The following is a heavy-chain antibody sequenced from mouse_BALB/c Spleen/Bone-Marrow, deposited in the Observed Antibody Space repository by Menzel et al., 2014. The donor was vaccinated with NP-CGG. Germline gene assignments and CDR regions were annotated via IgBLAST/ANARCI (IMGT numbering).Heavy chain of an antibody. D-gene: IGHD1-2*01. CDR2: IWAGGST. J-gene: IGHJ3*01. V-gene: IGHV2-9*02. CDR1: GFSLTSYG. CDR3: ARVFTTATWGFAY. Sequence: VQLVESGPGLVAPSQSLSITCTVSGFSLTSYGVHWVRQPPGKGLEWLGAIWAGGSTNYNSAIMSRLSITKDNSKSHVFLEMDSLQTDDTAMYYCARVFTTATWGFAYWGQGTLVTVSA.